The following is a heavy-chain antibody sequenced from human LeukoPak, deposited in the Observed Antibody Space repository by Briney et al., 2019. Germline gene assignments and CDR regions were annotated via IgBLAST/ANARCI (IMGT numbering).Heavy chain of an antibody. CDR3: ARGRLRGSSYGY. J-gene: IGHJ4*02. CDR1: GGSFSGYY. V-gene: IGHV4-34*01. D-gene: IGHD5-18*01. Sequence: PSETLSLTCAVYGGSFSGYYWSWIRQPPGKGLEWIGEINHSGSTNYNPSLKSRVTISVDTSKNQFSLKLSSVTAADTAVYYCARGRLRGSSYGYWGQGTLVTVSS. CDR2: INHSGST.